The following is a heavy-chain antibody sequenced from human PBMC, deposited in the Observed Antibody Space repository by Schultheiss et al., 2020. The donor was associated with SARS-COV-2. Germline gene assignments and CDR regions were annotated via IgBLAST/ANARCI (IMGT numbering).Heavy chain of an antibody. CDR1: GFTFSSYA. Sequence: GESLKISCAASGFTFSSYAMSWVRQAPGKGLEWVSAISGSGGSTYYADSVKGRFTISRDNSKNTLYLQMNSLRAEDTAVYYCAKDQVTMVRGVKDYWGQGTLVTVSS. D-gene: IGHD3-10*01. J-gene: IGHJ4*02. CDR3: AKDQVTMVRGVKDY. CDR2: ISGSGGST. V-gene: IGHV3-23*01.